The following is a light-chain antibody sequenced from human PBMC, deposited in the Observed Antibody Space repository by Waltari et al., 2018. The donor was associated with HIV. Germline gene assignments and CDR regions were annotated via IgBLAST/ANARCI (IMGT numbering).Light chain of an antibody. J-gene: IGLJ3*02. Sequence: QSALTQPASVSGSPGQSITISCTGTSSDVGGYNYFSWYQHHPGKAPKLMIYDVSNRPSGVSNRFSGSKSGNTASLTISGLQAEDEADYYCSSYTSNITRVFGGGTKLTVL. CDR2: DVS. CDR1: SSDVGGYNY. V-gene: IGLV2-14*01. CDR3: SSYTSNITRV.